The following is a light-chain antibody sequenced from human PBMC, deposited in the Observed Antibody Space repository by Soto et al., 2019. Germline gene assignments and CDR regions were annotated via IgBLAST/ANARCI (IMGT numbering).Light chain of an antibody. V-gene: IGLV1-44*01. CDR1: SSNIESNT. CDR2: SNY. Sequence: QSVLTQPPSASGNPGQRVTISCSGSSSNIESNTVTWYQQLPGTAPKLVIYSNYDRPSGVPERFAGSTSGHSASLLIRCLQSEDEADYYCAAWDDSLNGYVFGGGSKVTGL. J-gene: IGLJ1*01. CDR3: AAWDDSLNGYV.